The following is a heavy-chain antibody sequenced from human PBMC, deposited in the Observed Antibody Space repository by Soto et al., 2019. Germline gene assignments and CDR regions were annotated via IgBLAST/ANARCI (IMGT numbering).Heavy chain of an antibody. D-gene: IGHD1-26*01. CDR2: IYHSGSI. CDR3: ARLRWELLWLDY. V-gene: IGHV4-30-2*01. J-gene: IGHJ4*02. Sequence: SETLSLTCAVSGGSISSGGYSWSWIRQPPGKGLEWIGYIYHSGSIYYNPSLKSRVTISVDTSKNQFSLKLNSVTAADTAVYYCARLRWELLWLDYWGQGTLVTVSS. CDR1: GGSISSGGYS.